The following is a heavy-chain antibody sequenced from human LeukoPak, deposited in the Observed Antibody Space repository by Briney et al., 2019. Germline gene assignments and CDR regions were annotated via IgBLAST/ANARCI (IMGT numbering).Heavy chain of an antibody. J-gene: IGHJ4*02. V-gene: IGHV1-18*01. CDR2: ISAYNGNT. D-gene: IGHD3-10*01. Sequence: ASVKVSCKASGYTFTSYGISWVRQAPGQGLEWMGWISAYNGNTNYAQKLQGRVTMTTDTSTSTAYMELRSLRSDDTAVYYCARDLKVQGVTTLRYWGQGTLVTVSS. CDR3: ARDLKVQGVTTLRY. CDR1: GYTFTSYG.